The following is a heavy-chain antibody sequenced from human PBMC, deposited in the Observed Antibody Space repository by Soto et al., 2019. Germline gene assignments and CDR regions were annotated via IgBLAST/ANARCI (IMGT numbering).Heavy chain of an antibody. Sequence: QVQLQESGPGLVKPSETLSLTCTVSGGSISSYYWSWIRQPPGKGLEWIGYIYYSGSTNYNPSLMRRVTISVDTSKNQFSLKLSSVTAADTGVYSCARVWGGAFDIWGQGTMVTVSS. D-gene: IGHD3-10*01. CDR1: GGSISSYY. CDR3: ARVWGGAFDI. V-gene: IGHV4-59*01. J-gene: IGHJ3*02. CDR2: IYYSGST.